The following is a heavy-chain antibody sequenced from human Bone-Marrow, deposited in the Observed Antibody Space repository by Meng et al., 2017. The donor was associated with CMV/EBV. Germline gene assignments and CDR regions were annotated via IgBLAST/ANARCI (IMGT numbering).Heavy chain of an antibody. V-gene: IGHV3-74*01. J-gene: IGHJ3*01. Sequence: ESLKISCAASGFTFSSYWMHWVRQAPGKGPVWVSRIDSEGRTTFYADSVKGRFTISRDNAKNTLYLQMNSLRAEDTAIYYCTREGTGYDFWRGYRNDALNLWGRGTMVTVSS. CDR1: GFTFSSYW. D-gene: IGHD3-3*01. CDR3: TREGTGYDFWRGYRNDALNL. CDR2: IDSEGRTT.